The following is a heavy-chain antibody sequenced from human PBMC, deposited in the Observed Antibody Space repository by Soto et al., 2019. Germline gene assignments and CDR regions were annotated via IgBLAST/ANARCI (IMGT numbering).Heavy chain of an antibody. Sequence: SETLSLTCTVSGGSISSSNYHWVLIRQPPGKGLEWIGSMYYSGSAYYNPSLKSRVTISVDTSKNQFSLKLTSVTAADTAVYHCARHVGNILSGRWGQGNPINVSS. CDR2: MYYSGSA. CDR1: GGSISSSNYH. D-gene: IGHD1-26*01. J-gene: IGHJ4*01. V-gene: IGHV4-39*01. CDR3: ARHVGNILSGR.